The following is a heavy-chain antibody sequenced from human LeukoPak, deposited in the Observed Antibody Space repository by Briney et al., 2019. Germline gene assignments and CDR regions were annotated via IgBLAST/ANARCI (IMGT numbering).Heavy chain of an antibody. CDR3: ARVSRGYSGYAE. D-gene: IGHD5-12*01. CDR2: INHSGST. CDR1: GGSFSSYY. J-gene: IGHJ4*02. Sequence: SGTLSLTCAVYGGSFSSYYWSWIRQPPGKGLEWIGEINHSGSTNYNPSLKSRVTISVDTSKNQSSLKLSSVTAADTAVYYCARVSRGYSGYAEWGQGTLVTVSS. V-gene: IGHV4-34*01.